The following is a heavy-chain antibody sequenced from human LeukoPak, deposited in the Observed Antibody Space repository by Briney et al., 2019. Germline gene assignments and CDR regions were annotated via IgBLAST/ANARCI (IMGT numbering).Heavy chain of an antibody. CDR3: ARERYSSSWYGSYFDY. Sequence: SETLSLTCTVSGGSISSSSYYWGWIRQPPGKGLEWIGSIYYSGSTYYNPSLKSRVTISVDTSKNQFSLKLSSVTAADTAVYYCARERYSSSWYGSYFDYWGQGTLVTVSS. V-gene: IGHV4-39*02. CDR1: GGSISSSSYY. J-gene: IGHJ4*02. CDR2: IYYSGST. D-gene: IGHD6-13*01.